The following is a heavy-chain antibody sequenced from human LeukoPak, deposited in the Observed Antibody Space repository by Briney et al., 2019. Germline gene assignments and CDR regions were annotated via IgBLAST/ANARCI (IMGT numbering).Heavy chain of an antibody. CDR3: AKDISSSGWYRGNGFDY. D-gene: IGHD6-19*01. J-gene: IGHJ4*02. CDR2: ISWNSGSV. CDR1: GFTFYDYA. V-gene: IGHV3-9*01. Sequence: GGSLRLSCAASGFTFYDYAMHWVRQAPGKGLEWVSGISWNSGSVDYADSVKGRFTISRDNAKNSLYLQMNSLRPEDTALYYCAKDISSSGWYRGNGFDYWGQGTLVTVSS.